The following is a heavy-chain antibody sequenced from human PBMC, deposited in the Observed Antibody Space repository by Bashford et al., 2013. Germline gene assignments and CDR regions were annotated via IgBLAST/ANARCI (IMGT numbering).Heavy chain of an antibody. V-gene: IGHV4-30-4*02. CDR3: ARDCSGGSCSGIMDAFDI. Sequence: SETLSLTCTVSGDSISTGTYYWTWIRQSPGKGLEWIGYIYYSGTTHYNPSLKSRVSISVDTSKNQFSLKLSSVTAADTAVYYCARDCSGGSCSGIMDAFDIWGQGTMVTVSS. CDR2: IYYSGTT. CDR1: GDSISTGTYY. D-gene: IGHD2-15*01. J-gene: IGHJ3*02.